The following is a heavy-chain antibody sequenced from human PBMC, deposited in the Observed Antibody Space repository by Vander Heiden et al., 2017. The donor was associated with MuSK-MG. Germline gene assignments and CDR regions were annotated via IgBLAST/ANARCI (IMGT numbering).Heavy chain of an antibody. CDR3: ARDLSVIAKFDP. D-gene: IGHD2-21*01. V-gene: IGHV4-38-2*02. CDR2: IYHSGIT. CDR1: GYSISSGYY. J-gene: IGHJ5*02. Sequence: QVQLQESGPGLVKPSETLSLTCVVSGYSISSGYYWGWIRQPPGKGLEWIGSIYHSGITYYTPSLMSRLTISVDTSKNQVSLKLISVTAADTAVYYCARDLSVIAKFDPWGQGTLVTVSS.